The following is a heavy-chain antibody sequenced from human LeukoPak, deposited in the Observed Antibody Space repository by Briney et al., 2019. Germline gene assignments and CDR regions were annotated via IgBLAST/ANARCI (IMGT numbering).Heavy chain of an antibody. D-gene: IGHD2-2*01. V-gene: IGHV3-48*03. CDR2: ISSRSEAI. CDR3: TSDGGHGYAMDF. J-gene: IGHJ4*02. CDR1: EFTFSNYH. Sequence: GGSLRLSCAASEFTFSNYHMNWVRQAPGKGLEWVSYISSRSEAIYYADSVKGRFTIFRDNAKSSLYLQMNSLRAEDTAVYYRTSDGGHGYAMDFWGQGTLVTVSS.